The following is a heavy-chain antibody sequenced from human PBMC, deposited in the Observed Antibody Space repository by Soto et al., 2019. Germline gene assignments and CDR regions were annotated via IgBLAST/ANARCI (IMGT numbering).Heavy chain of an antibody. J-gene: IGHJ4*02. CDR1: GYTFTSYG. CDR3: ARGRYGDY. CDR2: ISAHNGNT. Sequence: QVHLVQSGAEVKKPGASVKVSCKGSGYTFTSYGITWVRQAPGQGLEWMGWISAHNGNTDYAQRLQGRVTVTRATSTSTAYMELGRLRSDDTAVYYCARGRYGDYWGQGALVTVSS. D-gene: IGHD1-1*01. V-gene: IGHV1-18*01.